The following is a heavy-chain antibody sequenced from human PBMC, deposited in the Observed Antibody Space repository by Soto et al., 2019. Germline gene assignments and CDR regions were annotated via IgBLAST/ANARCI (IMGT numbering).Heavy chain of an antibody. J-gene: IGHJ4*02. CDR2: IYYSGST. CDR3: ARVDSGYGYFDY. V-gene: IGHV4-59*01. Sequence: SETLSLTCTVSGGSISSYYWSWIRQPPGKGLEWIGYIYYSGSTNYNPSLKSRVTISVDTSKNQFSLKLSSVTAADTAVYYCARVDSGYGYFDYWGQGTLVTVSS. D-gene: IGHD5-12*01. CDR1: GGSISSYY.